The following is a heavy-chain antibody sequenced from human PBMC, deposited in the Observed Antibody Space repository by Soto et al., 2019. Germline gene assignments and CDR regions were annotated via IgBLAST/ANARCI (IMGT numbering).Heavy chain of an antibody. CDR2: TYYRSKWYN. Sequence: SQTLSLTCAISGDSVSSNSAAWNWIRQSPSRGLEWLGRTYYRSKWYNDYAVSVKSRITINPDTSKNQFSLQLNSVTPEDTAVYYCASAGIAVAGTIVGAFDIWGQGTMVTV. J-gene: IGHJ3*02. CDR3: ASAGIAVAGTIVGAFDI. CDR1: GDSVSSNSAA. D-gene: IGHD6-19*01. V-gene: IGHV6-1*01.